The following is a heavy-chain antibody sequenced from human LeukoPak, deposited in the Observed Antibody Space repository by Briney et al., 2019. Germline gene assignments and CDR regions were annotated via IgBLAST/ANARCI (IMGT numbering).Heavy chain of an antibody. CDR1: GFTFSSYA. J-gene: IGHJ3*02. V-gene: IGHV3-20*04. CDR2: INWNGGST. Sequence: GGSLRLSCAASGFTFSSYAMNWVRQAPGKGLEWVTGINWNGGSTGYADSVKGRFTISRDNAKNSLYLQMSSLRAEDTALYYCARGTAYYDSSGYYYSGYAFDIWGQGTMVTVSS. CDR3: ARGTAYYDSSGYYYSGYAFDI. D-gene: IGHD3-22*01.